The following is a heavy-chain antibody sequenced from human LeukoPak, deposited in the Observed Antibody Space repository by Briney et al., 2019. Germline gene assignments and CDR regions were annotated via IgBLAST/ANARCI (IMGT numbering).Heavy chain of an antibody. V-gene: IGHV1-69*06. CDR1: GGTFSSYA. J-gene: IGHJ3*02. Sequence: SVKVSCKASGGTFSSYAISWVRQAPGQGLEWMGGIIPIFGTANYAQKFQGRVTITADKSTSTAYMELSSLRSEDTAVYYCARDRVVAATTDAFDIWGQGTIVTVSS. CDR3: ARDRVVAATTDAFDI. CDR2: IIPIFGTA. D-gene: IGHD2-15*01.